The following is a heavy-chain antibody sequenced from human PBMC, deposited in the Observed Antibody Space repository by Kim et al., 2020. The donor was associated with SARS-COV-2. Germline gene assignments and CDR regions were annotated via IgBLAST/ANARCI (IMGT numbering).Heavy chain of an antibody. V-gene: IGHV3-48*01. CDR1: GFTFSSYS. Sequence: GGSLRLSCAASGFTFSSYSMNWVRQAPGKGLEWVSYISGTSSTIYYADSVKGRFTISRDNAKNSLYLQMNSLRAEDTAVYYCARAEWEQLLYYYYGMDV. CDR3: ARAEWEQLLYYYYGMDV. D-gene: IGHD1-26*01. CDR2: ISGTSSTI. J-gene: IGHJ6*01.